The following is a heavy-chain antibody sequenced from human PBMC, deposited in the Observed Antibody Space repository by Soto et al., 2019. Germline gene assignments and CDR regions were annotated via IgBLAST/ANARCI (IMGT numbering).Heavy chain of an antibody. D-gene: IGHD3-10*01. CDR3: ARLGSARTFDY. CDR2: IYYSGST. CDR1: GGSSSSYY. Sequence: ASETLSHTCTVSGGSSSSYYWSWIRQPPGKGLEWIGYIYYSGSTNYNPSLKSRVTISVDTSKNQFSLKLSSVTAADTAVYYCARLGSARTFDYWGQGTLVTVSS. J-gene: IGHJ4*02. V-gene: IGHV4-59*08.